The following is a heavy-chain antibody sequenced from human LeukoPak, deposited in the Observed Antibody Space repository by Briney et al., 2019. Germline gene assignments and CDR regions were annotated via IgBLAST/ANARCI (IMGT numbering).Heavy chain of an antibody. CDR3: ARGLVVLYFDF. J-gene: IGHJ4*02. Sequence: GRSLRLSCAASGFTFSSYGMHWVRQAPGKGLEWVAVIWYDGSNKYYADSVKGRFTISRDNSKNTLYLQMNSLRAEDTAVYSCARGLVVLYFDFWGQGTLVTVSS. CDR2: IWYDGSNK. CDR1: GFTFSSYG. V-gene: IGHV3-33*01. D-gene: IGHD3-22*01.